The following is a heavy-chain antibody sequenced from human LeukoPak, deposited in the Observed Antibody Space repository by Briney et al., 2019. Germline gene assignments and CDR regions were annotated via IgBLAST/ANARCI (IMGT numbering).Heavy chain of an antibody. CDR3: ARGGSITMIVVVITKMGAFDI. Sequence: ASVKVSCKASGYTFTSYYMHWVRQAPGQGLEWMGIINPSGGSTSYAQKFQGRVTMTRDMSTSTVYMELSSLRSEDTAVYYCARGGSITMIVVVITKMGAFDIWGQGTMVTVSS. V-gene: IGHV1-46*01. CDR2: INPSGGST. J-gene: IGHJ3*02. CDR1: GYTFTSYY. D-gene: IGHD3-22*01.